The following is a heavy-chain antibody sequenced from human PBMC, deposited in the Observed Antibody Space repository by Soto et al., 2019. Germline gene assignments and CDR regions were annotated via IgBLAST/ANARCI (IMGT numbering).Heavy chain of an antibody. CDR2: IYWDDDK. J-gene: IGHJ5*02. Sequence: GPTLVNPTQTLTLTCNFSGFSLTNKGVGVGWILQPPRKALEWLGIIYWDDDKRYRPSLNNRRTITKDTSKNQVVLTMTNVETVDTATYYCSHLHANSGNDWRYDPWSQGTLVTVSS. D-gene: IGHD5-12*01. V-gene: IGHV2-5*02. CDR3: SHLHANSGNDWRYDP. CDR1: GFSLTNKGVG.